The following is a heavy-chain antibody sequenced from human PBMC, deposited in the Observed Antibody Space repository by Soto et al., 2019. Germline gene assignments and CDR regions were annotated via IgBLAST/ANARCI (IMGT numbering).Heavy chain of an antibody. J-gene: IGHJ3*02. CDR1: GYTFTGYY. CDR3: ARIRGYSYGYYAFDI. V-gene: IGHV1-2*04. Sequence: ASVKVSCKACGYTFTGYYMHWVRQAPGQGLEWMGWINPNSGGTNYAQKFQGWVTMTRDTSISTAYMELSRLRSDDTAVYYCARIRGYSYGYYAFDIWGQGTIVTVSS. CDR2: INPNSGGT. D-gene: IGHD5-18*01.